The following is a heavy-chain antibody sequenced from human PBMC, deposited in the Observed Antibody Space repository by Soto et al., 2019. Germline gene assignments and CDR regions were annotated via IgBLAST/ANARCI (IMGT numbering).Heavy chain of an antibody. D-gene: IGHD3-10*01. J-gene: IGHJ6*02. CDR1: GYTFTSCG. V-gene: IGHV1-18*01. Sequence: ASVKVSCKASGYTFTSCGISWVRQAPGQGLEWMGWISAYNGNTNYAQKLQGRVTMTTDTSTSTAYMELRSLRSDDTAVYYCASSLYYGSGSNNYYYYGMDVWGQGTTVTVSS. CDR2: ISAYNGNT. CDR3: ASSLYYGSGSNNYYYYGMDV.